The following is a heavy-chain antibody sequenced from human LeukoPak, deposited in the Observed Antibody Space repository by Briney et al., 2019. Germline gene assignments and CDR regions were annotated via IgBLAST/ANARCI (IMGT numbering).Heavy chain of an antibody. D-gene: IGHD3-3*01. CDR1: GFTFSSYA. CDR2: ISGSGGST. V-gene: IGHV3-23*01. CDR3: AKGGGFLEWLLDY. J-gene: IGHJ4*02. Sequence: EGSLRLSCAASGFTFSSYAMSWVRQAPGKGLEWVSAISGSGGSTYYADSVKGRFTISRDNSKNTLYLQMNSLRAEDTAVYYCAKGGGFLEWLLDYWGQGTLVTVSS.